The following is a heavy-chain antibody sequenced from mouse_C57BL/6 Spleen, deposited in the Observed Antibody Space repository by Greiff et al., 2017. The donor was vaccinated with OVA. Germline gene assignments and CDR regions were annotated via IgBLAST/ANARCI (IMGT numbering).Heavy chain of an antibody. D-gene: IGHD1-1*01. Sequence: VMLVESGPELVKPGASVKISCKASGYAFSSSWMNWVKQRPGKGLEWIGRIYPGDGDTNYNGKFKGKATLTADKSSSTAYMQLSSLTSEDSAVYFCARRGLYGSSSSFAYWGQGTLVTVSA. V-gene: IGHV1-82*01. J-gene: IGHJ3*01. CDR3: ARRGLYGSSSSFAY. CDR1: GYAFSSSW. CDR2: IYPGDGDT.